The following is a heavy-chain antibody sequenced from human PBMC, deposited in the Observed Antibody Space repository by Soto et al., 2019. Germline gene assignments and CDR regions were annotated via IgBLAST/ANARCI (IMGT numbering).Heavy chain of an antibody. CDR2: ISSSSSYT. J-gene: IGHJ1*01. V-gene: IGHV3-11*05. CDR3: ARDVGGPTTVNRYFQH. D-gene: IGHD4-17*01. Sequence: QVQLVESGGGLVKPGGSLRLSCAASGFTFSDYYMSWIRQAPGKGLEWVSYISSSSSYTNYADSVKGRFTISRDNAKNSRYLQMNSLRAEDTAVYYCARDVGGPTTVNRYFQHWGQGTLVTVSS. CDR1: GFTFSDYY.